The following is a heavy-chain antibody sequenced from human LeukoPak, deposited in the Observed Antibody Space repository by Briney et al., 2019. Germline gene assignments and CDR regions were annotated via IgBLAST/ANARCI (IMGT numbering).Heavy chain of an antibody. Sequence: PGGSLRLSCAASGFTFSDYYMSWIRQAPGKGLEWVSYISSSDSTIYYADSVKGRFTISRDNAKNSLYLQMNGLRAEDTAVYYCARRSVGYYYYMDVWGKGTTVTVSS. J-gene: IGHJ6*03. CDR3: ARRSVGYYYYMDV. D-gene: IGHD2-2*01. V-gene: IGHV3-11*01. CDR2: ISSSDSTI. CDR1: GFTFSDYY.